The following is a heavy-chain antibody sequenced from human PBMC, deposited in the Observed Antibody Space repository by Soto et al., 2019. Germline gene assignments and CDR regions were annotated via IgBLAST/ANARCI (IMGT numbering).Heavy chain of an antibody. V-gene: IGHV1-3*01. D-gene: IGHD6-6*01. Sequence: ASVKVSCKASGYIFTSYAMHWVRQAPGQRLEWMGWINAGNGNTKYSQKFQGRVTMTTDTSTSTAYMELRSLRSDDTAVYYCARDRRARSSHFDYWGQGTLVTVSS. J-gene: IGHJ4*02. CDR1: GYIFTSYA. CDR3: ARDRRARSSHFDY. CDR2: INAGNGNT.